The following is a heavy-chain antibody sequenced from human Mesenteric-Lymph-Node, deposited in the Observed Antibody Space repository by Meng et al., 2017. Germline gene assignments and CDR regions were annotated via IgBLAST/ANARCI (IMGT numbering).Heavy chain of an antibody. CDR3: ARDHRVEYYFDY. J-gene: IGHJ4*02. V-gene: IGHV3-21*01. CDR1: GFTFSSYS. Sequence: LSLTCAASGFTFSSYSMNWVRQAPGKGLEWVSSISSSSSYIYYADSVKGRFTISRDNSKNTLYLQMNSLRAEDTAVYYCARDHRVEYYFDYWGQGTLVTVSS. CDR2: ISSSSSYI.